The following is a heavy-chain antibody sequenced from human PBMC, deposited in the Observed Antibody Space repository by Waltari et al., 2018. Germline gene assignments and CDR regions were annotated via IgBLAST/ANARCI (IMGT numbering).Heavy chain of an antibody. Sequence: QVQLVQSGAEVKKPGSSVKVSCKASGGTFSSYAISWVRQAPGPGLEWMGGIIPLLGTATYAQKFQGRATITADESTSTAYMELSSLRSEDTAVYYCASVHYYYYYMDVWGKGTTVTISS. V-gene: IGHV1-69*12. D-gene: IGHD2-8*01. CDR1: GGTFSSYA. CDR3: ASVHYYYYYMDV. J-gene: IGHJ6*03. CDR2: IIPLLGTA.